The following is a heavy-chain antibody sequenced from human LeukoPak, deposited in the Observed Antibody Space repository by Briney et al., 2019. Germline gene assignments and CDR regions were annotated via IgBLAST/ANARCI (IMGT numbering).Heavy chain of an antibody. CDR3: ATQTMGYYYDSSGLS. Sequence: RASVKVSCKVSGYTLTELPMHWVRQAPGKGLEWMGGFDPEDGETIYAQKFQGRVTMTEDTSTDTAYMELSSLRSEDTAVYYCATQTMGYYYDSSGLSWGQGTLVTVSS. D-gene: IGHD3-22*01. J-gene: IGHJ5*02. V-gene: IGHV1-24*01. CDR2: FDPEDGET. CDR1: GYTLTELP.